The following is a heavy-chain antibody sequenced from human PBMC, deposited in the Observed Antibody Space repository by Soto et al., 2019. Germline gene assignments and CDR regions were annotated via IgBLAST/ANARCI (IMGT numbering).Heavy chain of an antibody. D-gene: IGHD2-8*02. CDR2: IFHDGNT. V-gene: IGHV4-4*02. CDR3: ARHEGWTGPDQ. J-gene: IGHJ5*02. CDR1: GASIGSGGW. Sequence: SETLSLTCAVSGASIGSGGWWSWVRQPPGKGLEWIAEIFHDGNTNYSPSLKSRVTISVDKSQNQFSLNVYSVTAADTAVYYCARHEGWTGPDQWGKATLVTVYS.